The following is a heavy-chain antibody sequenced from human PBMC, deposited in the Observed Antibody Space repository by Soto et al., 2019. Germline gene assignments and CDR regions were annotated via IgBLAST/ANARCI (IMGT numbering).Heavy chain of an antibody. J-gene: IGHJ6*02. D-gene: IGHD3-9*01. CDR3: AGTAMYFSICGLVIDPFSYYYYGMDV. Sequence: ASVKVSCKASGYTFTGYYMHWVRQAPGQGLEWMGWINPNSGGTNYAQKFQGWVTMTRDTSISTAYMELSRLRSDDTAVYYCAGTAMYFSICGLVIDPFSYYYYGMDVWGQGTTVTVSS. CDR2: INPNSGGT. V-gene: IGHV1-2*04. CDR1: GYTFTGYY.